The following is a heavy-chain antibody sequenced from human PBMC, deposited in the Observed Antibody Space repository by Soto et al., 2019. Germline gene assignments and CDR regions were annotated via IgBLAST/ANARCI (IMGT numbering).Heavy chain of an antibody. CDR3: ARDTHYYDSSGYNY. V-gene: IGHV3-48*03. Sequence: LRLSCAASGFTFRSHEMNWVRQAPGKGLEWVSYISSSGSTIYYADSVKGRFTISRDNAKNSLYLQMNSLRAEDTAVYYCARDTHYYDSSGYNYWGQGTLVTVSS. CDR1: GFTFRSHE. CDR2: ISSSGSTI. J-gene: IGHJ4*02. D-gene: IGHD3-22*01.